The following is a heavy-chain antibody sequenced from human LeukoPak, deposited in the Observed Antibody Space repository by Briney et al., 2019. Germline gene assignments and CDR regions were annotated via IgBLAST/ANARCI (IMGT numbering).Heavy chain of an antibody. J-gene: IGHJ4*02. D-gene: IGHD3-22*01. Sequence: GGSLRLSGAASGFTFSSYAMHWVRQAPGKGLEWVAVISYDGSNKYYADSVKGRFTISRDNSKNTLYLQMNSLRAEDTAVYYCARGGDYDSSGAFDYWGQGTLVTVSS. CDR1: GFTFSSYA. V-gene: IGHV3-30*01. CDR3: ARGGDYDSSGAFDY. CDR2: ISYDGSNK.